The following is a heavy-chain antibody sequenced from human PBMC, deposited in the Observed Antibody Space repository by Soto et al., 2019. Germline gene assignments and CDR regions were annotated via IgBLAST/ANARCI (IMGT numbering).Heavy chain of an antibody. D-gene: IGHD2-8*02. V-gene: IGHV4-34*01. Sequence: SETLSLTCAVYAGSFSGYYWTWIRQPPGTGLEWIGEINHSGSTNYNPSLKSRVTISVDTSRNQFSLKLNSVTAADTAVYYCAREGSTGGFDYWGQGNMVS. J-gene: IGHJ4*02. CDR1: AGSFSGYY. CDR3: AREGSTGGFDY. CDR2: INHSGST.